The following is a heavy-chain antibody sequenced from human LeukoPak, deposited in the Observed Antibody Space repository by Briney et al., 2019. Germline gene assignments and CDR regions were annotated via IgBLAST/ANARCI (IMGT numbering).Heavy chain of an antibody. CDR3: AALSVAAGDWDDDF. J-gene: IGHJ4*02. V-gene: IGHV3-23*01. CDR1: GFTFSSYA. CDR2: ISITGAST. D-gene: IGHD6-13*01. Sequence: PGGSLRLSCVASGFTFSSYAMTWVRQAPGKGLEWVSGISITGASTFYTDSVKGRFTISRDNSKNTLYLQMNSLRVEDPAVYYCAALSVAAGDWDDDFWGQGTLLTVSS.